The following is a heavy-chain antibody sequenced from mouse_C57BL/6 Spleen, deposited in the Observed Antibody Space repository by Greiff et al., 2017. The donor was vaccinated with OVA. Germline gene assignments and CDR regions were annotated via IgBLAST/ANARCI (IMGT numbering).Heavy chain of an antibody. CDR3: ARRNGTYYFDY. D-gene: IGHD4-1*01. J-gene: IGHJ2*01. CDR1: GYTFTSYG. CDR2: IYPRSGNT. V-gene: IGHV1-81*01. Sequence: VKLVESGAELAGPGASVKLSCKASGYTFTSYGISWVKQRTGQGLEWIGEIYPRSGNTYYNEKFKGKATLTADKSSSTAYMELRSLTSEDSAVYFCARRNGTYYFDYWGQGTTLTVSS.